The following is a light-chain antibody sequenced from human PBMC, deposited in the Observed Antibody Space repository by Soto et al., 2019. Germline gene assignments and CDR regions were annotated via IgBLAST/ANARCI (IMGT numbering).Light chain of an antibody. Sequence: EIVLTQSPATLSLSPGQRATLSCRASQSVSADLAWYQQRPGQAPRLLIFDASNRATGIPARLSGSGSETDFILTLISLEPQDCEVSYCQLRSNWPPIFTFGPGTTVDIK. CDR2: DAS. J-gene: IGKJ3*01. CDR1: QSVSAD. CDR3: QLRSNWPPIFT. V-gene: IGKV3-11*01.